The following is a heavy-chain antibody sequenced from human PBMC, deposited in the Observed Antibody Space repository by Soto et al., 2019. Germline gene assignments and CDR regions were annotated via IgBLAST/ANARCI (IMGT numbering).Heavy chain of an antibody. Sequence: QVRLEESGGGVVQPGRSLRLSCAASGFIFTRNGMHWVRQAPGKGLEWVAVISHDGTNEHYADSVKGRFAISRDNSKNTVFLQMNSLRPDDTAVYFCARDGYCGGHQCYSGLPDYWGQGTLVTVSS. V-gene: IGHV3-30*03. J-gene: IGHJ4*02. CDR3: ARDGYCGGHQCYSGLPDY. CDR2: ISHDGTNE. D-gene: IGHD2-21*01. CDR1: GFIFTRNG.